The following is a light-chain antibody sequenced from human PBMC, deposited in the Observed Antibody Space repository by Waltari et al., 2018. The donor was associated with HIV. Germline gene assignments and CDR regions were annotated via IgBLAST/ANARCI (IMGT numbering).Light chain of an antibody. CDR2: DAS. CDR3: QQYNNLPRT. CDR1: QDINKY. J-gene: IGKJ2*02. V-gene: IGKV1-33*01. Sequence: DIQMTQSPSSLSASVGERVTITCQASQDINKYLNWYQQKSGKAPKLLIYDASNLETGVPSRFSGSGSGTDFTFTISSLQPEDIATYYCQQYNNLPRTFGQGTKLEI.